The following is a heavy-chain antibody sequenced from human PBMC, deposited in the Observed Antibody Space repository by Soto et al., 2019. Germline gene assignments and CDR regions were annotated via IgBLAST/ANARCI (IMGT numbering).Heavy chain of an antibody. V-gene: IGHV1-69*13. CDR2: IIPIFGTA. D-gene: IGHD2-15*01. J-gene: IGHJ5*02. Sequence: SVQVSCKASGGTFSSYAISWVRQAPGQGLEWMGGIIPIFGTANYAQKFQGRVTITADESTSTAYMELSSLRSEDTAVYYCARDLVVAANNWFDPWGQGTLVTVSS. CDR3: ARDLVVAANNWFDP. CDR1: GGTFSSYA.